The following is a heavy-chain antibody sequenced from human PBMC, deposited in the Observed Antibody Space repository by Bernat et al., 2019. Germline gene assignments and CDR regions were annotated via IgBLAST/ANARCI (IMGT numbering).Heavy chain of an antibody. D-gene: IGHD5-12*01. CDR3: AKDRGGRWLQFIDY. Sequence: QVQLVESGGGVVQPGRSLRLSCAASGFTFSSYGMHWVRQAPGKGLEWVAVISYDGSNKYYADSVKGRFTISRDNSKNTLYLQMNSLRAEDTAVYYFAKDRGGRWLQFIDYWGQGTLVTVSS. J-gene: IGHJ4*02. V-gene: IGHV3-30*18. CDR2: ISYDGSNK. CDR1: GFTFSSYG.